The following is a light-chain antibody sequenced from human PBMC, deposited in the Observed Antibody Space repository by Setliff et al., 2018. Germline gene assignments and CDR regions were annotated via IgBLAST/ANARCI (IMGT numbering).Light chain of an antibody. CDR3: ASYAGANAYVV. V-gene: IGLV2-14*03. CDR1: SSDIGAYNY. CDR2: DVT. Sequence: QSALTQPASVSGSPGQSITISCTGASSDIGAYNYVSWYQQYPRQAPKLTIYDVTKRPSGVSYRFSGFKSGNTASLTVSGLQAGDEADYFCASYAGANAYVVFGGGTK. J-gene: IGLJ2*01.